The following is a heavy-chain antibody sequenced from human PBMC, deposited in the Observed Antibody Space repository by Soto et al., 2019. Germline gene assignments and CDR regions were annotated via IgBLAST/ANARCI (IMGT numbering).Heavy chain of an antibody. CDR3: ASGGGFILNYYYYYGMDV. CDR1: GYTFTSYA. J-gene: IGHJ6*02. Sequence: ASVKVSCKASGYTFTSYAMHWVRQAPGQRLEWMGWINAVNGNTKYAQKFQGRVTITTDTSTSTAYMELSSLRSEDTAAYYCASGGGFILNYYYYYGMDVWCQAITVTVS. CDR2: INAVNGNT. V-gene: IGHV1-3*01. D-gene: IGHD3-16*02.